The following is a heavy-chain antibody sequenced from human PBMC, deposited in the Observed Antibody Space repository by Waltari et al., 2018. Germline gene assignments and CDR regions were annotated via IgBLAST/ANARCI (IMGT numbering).Heavy chain of an antibody. Sequence: QVQLQESGPGLVKPSETLSLTCTVSGGSISSYYWSWIRQPAGKGLGWIGRIYTSGSTNYNPSRKSRVTMSVDTSKNQFSLKLSSVTAADTAVYYCARDIVVVPAAIARGYYYGMDVWGQGTTVTVSS. CDR2: IYTSGST. J-gene: IGHJ6*02. CDR1: GGSISSYY. D-gene: IGHD2-2*02. V-gene: IGHV4-4*07. CDR3: ARDIVVVPAAIARGYYYGMDV.